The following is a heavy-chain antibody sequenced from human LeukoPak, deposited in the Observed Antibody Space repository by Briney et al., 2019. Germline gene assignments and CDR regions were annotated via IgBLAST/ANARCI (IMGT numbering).Heavy chain of an antibody. D-gene: IGHD4-17*01. CDR3: ARQEGGDYLGPTPYYYYGMDV. CDR1: GYTFTSYG. J-gene: IGHJ6*02. Sequence: GASVKVSCKASGYTFTSYGISWVRQAPGQGLEWMGWISAYNGNTNYTQKFQGRVTITADKSTSTAYMELSSLRSEDTAVYYCARQEGGDYLGPTPYYYYGMDVWGQGTTVTVSS. V-gene: IGHV1-18*01. CDR2: ISAYNGNT.